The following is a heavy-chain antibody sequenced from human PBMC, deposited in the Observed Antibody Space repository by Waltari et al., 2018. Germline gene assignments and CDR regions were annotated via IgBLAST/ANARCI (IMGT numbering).Heavy chain of an antibody. CDR2: ISYDGSNK. Sequence: QVQLVESGGGVVQPGRSLRLSCAASGVTFSSDGMHWVRQAPGKGLEWVAVISYDGSNKYYADSVKGRFTISRDNSKNTLYLQMNSLRAEDTAVYYCAKVKWELHHYFDYWGQGTLVTVSS. CDR1: GVTFSSDG. CDR3: AKVKWELHHYFDY. J-gene: IGHJ4*02. D-gene: IGHD1-26*01. V-gene: IGHV3-30*18.